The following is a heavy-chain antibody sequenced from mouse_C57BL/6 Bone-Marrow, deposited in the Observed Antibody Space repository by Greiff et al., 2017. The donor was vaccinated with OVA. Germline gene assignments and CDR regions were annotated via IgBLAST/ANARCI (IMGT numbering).Heavy chain of an antibody. D-gene: IGHD4-1*01. CDR2: INPNNGGT. V-gene: IGHV1-22*01. CDR3: ARSLTGTVDD. J-gene: IGHJ2*01. Sequence: VQLQQSGPELVKPGASVKMSCKASGYTFTDYNMHWVKQSHGKSLEWIGYINPNNGGTSYNQKFKGKATLTVNKSSSTAYMELRSLTAEDSAVYDCARSLTGTVDDWGKGTTLTVSS. CDR1: GYTFTDYN.